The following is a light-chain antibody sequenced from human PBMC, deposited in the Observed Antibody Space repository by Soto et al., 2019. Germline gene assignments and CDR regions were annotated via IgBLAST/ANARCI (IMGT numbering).Light chain of an antibody. V-gene: IGKV3-11*01. CDR2: DAS. J-gene: IGKJ1*01. CDR3: QQRDIWPWT. Sequence: EIVLTQSSATLSLSPGERATLSCRASQSVSSYLAWYQQKPGQVPRLLIYDASNRATGIPARFSGSGSGTDFTLTINRLEPEDFAVYYCQQRDIWPWTFGQGNKVDIK. CDR1: QSVSSY.